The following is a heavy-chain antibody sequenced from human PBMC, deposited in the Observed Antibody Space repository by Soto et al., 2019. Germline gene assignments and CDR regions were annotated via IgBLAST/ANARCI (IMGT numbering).Heavy chain of an antibody. CDR2: INGRDGAI. V-gene: IGHV3-48*02. J-gene: IGHJ4*02. Sequence: GGSLRRSFTASGFRLSVYSMNWVRQAPGKGLEWVSYINGRDGAINYVDSVKGRFTISIDHAKNSLYLQLNSLRDEDTAVYFCARDHLWAFDYWGQGVLVTVSS. D-gene: IGHD3-3*02. CDR3: ARDHLWAFDY. CDR1: GFRLSVYS.